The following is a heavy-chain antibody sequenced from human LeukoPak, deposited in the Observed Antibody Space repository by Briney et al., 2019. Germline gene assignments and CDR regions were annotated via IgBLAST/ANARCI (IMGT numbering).Heavy chain of an antibody. V-gene: IGHV4-4*09. CDR3: ARQSFNYYDSSGYYAEAFDI. CDR2: IYTSGST. J-gene: IGHJ3*02. CDR1: GGSISSYY. D-gene: IGHD3-22*01. Sequence: SETLSLTCTVSGGSISSYYWSWLRQPPGKGLEWIGYIYTSGSTNYNPSLKSRVAISVDTSKNQFSLKLSSVTAADTAVYYCARQSFNYYDSSGYYAEAFDIWGQGTMVTVSS.